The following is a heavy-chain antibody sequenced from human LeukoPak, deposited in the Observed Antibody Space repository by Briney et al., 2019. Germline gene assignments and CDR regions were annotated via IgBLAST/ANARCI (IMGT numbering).Heavy chain of an antibody. D-gene: IGHD1-26*01. Sequence: GRSLRLSCAASGFTFSSYGMHWVRQAPGKGLEGVAVISYDGSNKYYADSVKGRFTISRDNSKNTLYLQMTSLRPEDTAVYYCTRGLGAIRGGWFDPWGQGTLVTVSS. CDR3: TRGLGAIRGGWFDP. CDR2: ISYDGSNK. CDR1: GFTFSSYG. V-gene: IGHV3-30-3*01. J-gene: IGHJ5*02.